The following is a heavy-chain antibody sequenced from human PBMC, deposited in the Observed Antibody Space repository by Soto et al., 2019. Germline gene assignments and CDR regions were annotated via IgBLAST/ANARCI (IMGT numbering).Heavy chain of an antibody. CDR2: IYYTGSA. V-gene: IGHV4-30-4*01. Sequence: VQLQESGPGLVKPSQTLSLTCTVSSGSISSADYYWSWIRQPPGKGLEWIGYIYYTGSAYYNPSLKSRVTMSVDKSKNQFSLTVTSVNAADTAVYYCASGGSSNWFDPWGQGTLVPVSS. CDR3: ASGGSSNWFDP. CDR1: SGSISSADYY. D-gene: IGHD1-26*01. J-gene: IGHJ5*02.